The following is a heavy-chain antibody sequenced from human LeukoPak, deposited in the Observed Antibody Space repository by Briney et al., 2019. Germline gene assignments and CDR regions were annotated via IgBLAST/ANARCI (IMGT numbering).Heavy chain of an antibody. J-gene: IGHJ6*04. CDR2: IYYSGST. D-gene: IGHD3-9*01. CDR3: ARSQAHYDMLTGYIYYYYNMDV. CDR1: GVSISSGDYY. V-gene: IGHV4-30-4*01. Sequence: SQTLSLTCTVSGVSISSGDYYWNWIRQPPGKGLEWIGYIYYSGSTYYNPSLKSRVTISVDTSKNQFSLKLSSVTAADTAVYYCARSQAHYDMLTGYIYYYYNMDVWGKGTTVTVSS.